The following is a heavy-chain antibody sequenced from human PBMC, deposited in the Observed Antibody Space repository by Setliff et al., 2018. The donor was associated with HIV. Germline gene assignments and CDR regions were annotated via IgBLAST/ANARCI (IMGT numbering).Heavy chain of an antibody. CDR3: ARHYYTDPFDY. D-gene: IGHD3-22*01. Sequence: LSLTCTVSGGSISGYYWSWIRQSPGKGLDWIGYIYSSGSTDYNPSLKSRITISVDTFKNQFSLQLSSVTAADTAVYYCARHYYTDPFDYWGQGILVTVSS. CDR1: GGSISGYY. V-gene: IGHV4-59*08. J-gene: IGHJ4*02. CDR2: IYSSGST.